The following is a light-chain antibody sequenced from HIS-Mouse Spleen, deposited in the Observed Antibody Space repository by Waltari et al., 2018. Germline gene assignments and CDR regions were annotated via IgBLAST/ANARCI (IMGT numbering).Light chain of an antibody. J-gene: IGKJ1*01. CDR3: QQYNSYSWT. Sequence: DIQMTQSPSTLSASVGDRVTITCRARQSISSWLAWYQQKPGKAPKLLIYKASSLESGGPSRFSGSGSGTEFTLTISSLQPDDFATYYCQQYNSYSWTFGQGTKVEIK. CDR2: KAS. V-gene: IGKV1-5*03. CDR1: QSISSW.